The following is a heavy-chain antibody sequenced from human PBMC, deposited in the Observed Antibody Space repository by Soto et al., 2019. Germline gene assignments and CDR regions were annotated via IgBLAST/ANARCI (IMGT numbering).Heavy chain of an antibody. CDR2: IYYSGST. J-gene: IGHJ4*02. CDR1: GGSISTSY. D-gene: IGHD3-22*01. V-gene: IGHV4-59*01. Sequence: QVQLQESGPGLVKPSETLSLTCTVSGGSISTSYWSWIRQPPGKGLEWIGYIYYSGSTNYNPSLKSRVTISVDTSKNQFSLKLSSVTAADTAVYYCAWGLLPYYFDYWGQGTLVTVSS. CDR3: AWGLLPYYFDY.